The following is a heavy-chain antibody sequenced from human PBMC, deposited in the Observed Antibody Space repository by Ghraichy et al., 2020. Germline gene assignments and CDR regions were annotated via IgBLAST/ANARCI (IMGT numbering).Heavy chain of an antibody. CDR2: INAGNGNT. V-gene: IGHV1-3*01. D-gene: IGHD2-15*01. Sequence: ASVKVSCKVSGYTFTSYAMHWVRLAPGQRPEWMGWINAGNGNTKYSQKFQDRVTMTRDTSASTAYMELSSLRSEDTAVYYCARGDCIGGRCNDYYFGMDVWGQGTTVTVSS. CDR3: ARGDCIGGRCNDYYFGMDV. CDR1: GYTFTSYA. J-gene: IGHJ6*02.